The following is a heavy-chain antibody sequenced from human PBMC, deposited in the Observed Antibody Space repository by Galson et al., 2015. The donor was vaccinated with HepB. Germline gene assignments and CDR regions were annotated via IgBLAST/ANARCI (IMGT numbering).Heavy chain of an antibody. CDR3: AKDQLGDSYGYVD. Sequence: SLRLSCAASGFTFSSYAMSWVRQAPGKGLEWVSAISGSGGSTYYADSVKGRSTISRDNSKNTLYLQMNSLRAEDTAVYYCAKDQLGDSYGYVDWGQGTLVTVSS. V-gene: IGHV3-23*01. CDR1: GFTFSSYA. CDR2: ISGSGGST. D-gene: IGHD5-18*01. J-gene: IGHJ4*02.